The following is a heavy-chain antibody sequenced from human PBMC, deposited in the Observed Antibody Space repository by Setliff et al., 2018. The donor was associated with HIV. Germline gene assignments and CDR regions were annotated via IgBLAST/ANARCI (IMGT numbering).Heavy chain of an antibody. Sequence: GASVKVSCKASGYTFTSYYMHWVRQAPGQGLEWLGMVNPSGGSTAYAQNFQGRVTLTRDTSTNTVFMELNKLRSDDTAVYFCARAVSKQLRGGALNWYYHMDFWGTGTSVTVSS. V-gene: IGHV1-46*01. J-gene: IGHJ6*03. D-gene: IGHD3-10*01. CDR3: ARAVSKQLRGGALNWYYHMDF. CDR1: GYTFTSYY. CDR2: VNPSGGST.